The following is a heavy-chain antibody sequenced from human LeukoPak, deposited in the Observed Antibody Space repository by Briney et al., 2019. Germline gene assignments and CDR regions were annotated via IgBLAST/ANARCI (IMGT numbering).Heavy chain of an antibody. CDR3: AREYSSQGIDY. CDR1: GFTFSSYW. Sequence: GGSLRLSCAASGFTFSSYWMHWVRHAPGKGLVWVSRINSDGSSTSYADSVKGRSTISRDNAKNTLYLQMNSLRAEDTAVYYCAREYSSQGIDYWGQGTLVTVSS. J-gene: IGHJ4*02. V-gene: IGHV3-74*01. CDR2: INSDGSST. D-gene: IGHD6-19*01.